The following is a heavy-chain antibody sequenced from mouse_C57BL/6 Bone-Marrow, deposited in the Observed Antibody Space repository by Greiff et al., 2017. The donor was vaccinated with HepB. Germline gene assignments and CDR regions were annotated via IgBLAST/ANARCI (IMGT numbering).Heavy chain of an antibody. V-gene: IGHV6-6*01. CDR3: TGYGYLDWYFDV. J-gene: IGHJ1*03. CDR1: GFTFSDAW. CDR2: IRNKANNHAT. D-gene: IGHD2-2*01. Sequence: EVMLVESGGGLVQPGGSMKLSCAASGFTFSDAWMDWVRQSPEKGLEWVAEIRNKANNHATYYAESVKGRFTISRDDSKSSVYLQMNSLRAEDTGIYYCTGYGYLDWYFDVWGTGTTVTVSS.